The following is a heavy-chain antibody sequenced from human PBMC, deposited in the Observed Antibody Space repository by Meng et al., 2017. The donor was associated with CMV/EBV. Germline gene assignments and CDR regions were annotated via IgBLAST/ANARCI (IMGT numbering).Heavy chain of an antibody. V-gene: IGHV3-21*01. Sequence: ESPKISGAASGFTFSSYSMNWVRQAPGKGLEWVSSISSSSSYIYYADSVKGRFTISRDNAKNSLYLQMNSLRAEDTAVYYCARAHYYDSSGYYYDLYFQHWGQGTLVTVSS. CDR2: ISSSSSYI. CDR3: ARAHYYDSSGYYYDLYFQH. CDR1: GFTFSSYS. J-gene: IGHJ1*01. D-gene: IGHD3-22*01.